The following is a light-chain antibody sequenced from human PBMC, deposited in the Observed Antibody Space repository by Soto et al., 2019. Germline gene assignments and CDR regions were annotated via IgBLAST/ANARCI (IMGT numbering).Light chain of an antibody. CDR1: SSDVGGFEY. Sequence: QSVLSQPASVSGSPGQSITISCTGTSSDVGGFEYVSWYQHQPGKAPKLIIYDVTKRPSRVSNRFSGSKSGNTASLTISGIQAEDEGDYYCGSITRSSTSVFGTGTKVTV. J-gene: IGLJ1*01. V-gene: IGLV2-14*01. CDR3: GSITRSSTSV. CDR2: DVT.